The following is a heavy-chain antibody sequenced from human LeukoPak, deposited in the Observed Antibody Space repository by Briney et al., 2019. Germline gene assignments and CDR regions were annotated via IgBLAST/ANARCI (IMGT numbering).Heavy chain of an antibody. CDR1: GGTFSSYA. J-gene: IGHJ4*02. Sequence: SVTVSCKASGGTFSSYAISGVRPAPGQGLDWMGRMIPIFGTAKYAHMFQGTVTLIREEFTSPAYMELSSLRSEDTVVYYCARERLAASGPTHYWGQGTLVTASS. D-gene: IGHD6-13*01. CDR3: ARERLAASGPTHY. CDR2: MIPIFGTA. V-gene: IGHV1-69*05.